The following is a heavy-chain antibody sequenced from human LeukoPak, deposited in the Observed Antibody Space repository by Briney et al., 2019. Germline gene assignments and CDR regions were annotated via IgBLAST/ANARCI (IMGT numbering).Heavy chain of an antibody. V-gene: IGHV4-59*01. J-gene: IGHJ5*02. D-gene: IGHD6-13*01. CDR2: IYYSGST. CDR1: GGSISSYD. CDR3: ARGHGIATNWFYP. Sequence: AGTLSLTCAVSGGSISSYDWSWIRQRPGKGLEWVGDIYYSGSTNYNPSLNTRFTISSDTSQNQFSLNLSSVTAADTALYYCARGHGIATNWFYPWGQGTLVTVSS.